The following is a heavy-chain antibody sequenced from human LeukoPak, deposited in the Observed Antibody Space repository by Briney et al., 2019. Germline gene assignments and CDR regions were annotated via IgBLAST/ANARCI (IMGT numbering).Heavy chain of an antibody. V-gene: IGHV4-39*07. J-gene: IGHJ4*02. CDR2: INHSGST. D-gene: IGHD6-6*01. CDR1: GGSISSSSYY. Sequence: SETLSLTCTVSGGSISSSSYYWGWIRQPPGKGLEWIGEINHSGSTNYNPSLKSRVTISVDTSKNQFSLKLSSVTAADTAVYYCARVRKRRYSSSYNGKNYFDYWGQGTLVTVSS. CDR3: ARVRKRRYSSSYNGKNYFDY.